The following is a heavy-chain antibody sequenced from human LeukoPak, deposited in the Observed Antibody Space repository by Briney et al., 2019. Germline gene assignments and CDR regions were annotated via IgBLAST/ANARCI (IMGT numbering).Heavy chain of an antibody. Sequence: SGTLSLTCTVSGDSVSSGNYYLSWIRQPPGKGLDWITCMSPSGTTKYNPSLKSRVTTSVDTSRTQFSLRLSSVTAADTAVYYCARGQDDRSGTFDYWGQGILVTVSS. D-gene: IGHD3-22*01. CDR1: GDSVSSGNYY. CDR3: ARGQDDRSGTFDY. V-gene: IGHV4-61*01. CDR2: MSPSGTT. J-gene: IGHJ4*02.